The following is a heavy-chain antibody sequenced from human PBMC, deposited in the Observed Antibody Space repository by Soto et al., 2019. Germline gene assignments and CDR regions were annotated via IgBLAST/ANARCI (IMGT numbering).Heavy chain of an antibody. CDR3: ARDFRTVTTGPDAFDI. D-gene: IGHD4-17*01. J-gene: IGHJ3*02. CDR2: INAGNGNT. V-gene: IGHV1-3*01. CDR1: GYTFTSYA. Sequence: GASVKVSCKASGYTFTSYAMHWVRQAPGQRLEWMGWINAGNGNTKYSQKFQGRVTITRDTSASTAYMELSSLRSEDTALYYCARDFRTVTTGPDAFDIWGQGTMVTVSS.